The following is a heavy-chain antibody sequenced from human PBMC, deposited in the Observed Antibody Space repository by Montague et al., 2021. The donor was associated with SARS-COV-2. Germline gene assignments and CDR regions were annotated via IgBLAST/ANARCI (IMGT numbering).Heavy chain of an antibody. CDR3: ARRLYSFGSGAYRD. Sequence: SETLSLTCTVPGGSFIGYYWGWIRQPPATGLEWICEINHNDNTHYNPSLKSRLTMSLDTSTTHIYLQVTSVTAADTAVYFCARRLYSFGSGAYRDWGQGTLVTVSS. CDR2: INHNDNT. J-gene: IGHJ4*01. CDR1: GGSFIGYY. V-gene: IGHV4-34*01. D-gene: IGHD3-10*01.